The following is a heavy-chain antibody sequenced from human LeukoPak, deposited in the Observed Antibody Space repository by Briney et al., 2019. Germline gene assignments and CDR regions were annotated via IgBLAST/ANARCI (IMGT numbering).Heavy chain of an antibody. Sequence: PGGSLRLSCAASGFSFSDSGMHWVRQAPGKGLEWVAFIRYDGSNKYYADSVKGRFTISRDNSKNTLYLQMNSLRAEDTAVYYCAKDVEGLPFYFDYWGQGTLVTVSS. D-gene: IGHD2-15*01. CDR3: AKDVEGLPFYFDY. CDR1: GFSFSDSG. CDR2: IRYDGSNK. J-gene: IGHJ4*02. V-gene: IGHV3-30*02.